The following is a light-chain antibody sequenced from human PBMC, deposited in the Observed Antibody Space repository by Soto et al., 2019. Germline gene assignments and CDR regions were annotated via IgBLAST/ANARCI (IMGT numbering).Light chain of an antibody. CDR2: EVS. CDR3: SSYTSNNAPYV. V-gene: IGLV2-14*01. Sequence: QSALTQPASVSGSPGQSITISCTGTRSDIGGYNYVSWYQQHPGKAPKLVIYEVSNRPSGVSHRFSGSKSGNTASLTISGLQAEDEADYYCSSYTSNNAPYVFGSGTKLTVL. CDR1: RSDIGGYNY. J-gene: IGLJ1*01.